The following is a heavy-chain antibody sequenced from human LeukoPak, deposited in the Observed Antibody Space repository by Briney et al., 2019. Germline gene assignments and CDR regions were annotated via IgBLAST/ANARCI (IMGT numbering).Heavy chain of an antibody. CDR2: VSLDGIT. CDR1: GFTFSSYG. Sequence: LRLSCAASGFTFSSYGMHWVRQAPGKGLEWIGDVSLDGITNYNPSLLGRVTISLDKSAKQVSLRLTSVTAADTAIYYCARDSSAPRSYFALDVWGQGTTVTVSS. J-gene: IGHJ6*01. V-gene: IGHV4-34*09. D-gene: IGHD6-19*01. CDR3: ARDSSAPRSYFALDV.